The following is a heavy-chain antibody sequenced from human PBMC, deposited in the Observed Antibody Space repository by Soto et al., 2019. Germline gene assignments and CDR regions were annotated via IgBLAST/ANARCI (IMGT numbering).Heavy chain of an antibody. CDR1: GGTFSSYT. Sequence: APVKVSCKASGGTFSSYTISWVRQAPGQGLEWMGRIIPILGIANYAQKFQGRVTITADKSTSTAYMELSSLRSEDTAVYYCARDGGRRDYFDYWGQGTLVTVSS. V-gene: IGHV1-69*04. D-gene: IGHD3-16*01. J-gene: IGHJ4*02. CDR2: IIPILGIA. CDR3: ARDGGRRDYFDY.